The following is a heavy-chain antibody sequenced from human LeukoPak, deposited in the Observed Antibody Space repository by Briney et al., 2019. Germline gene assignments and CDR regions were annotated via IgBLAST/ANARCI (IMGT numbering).Heavy chain of an antibody. V-gene: IGHV1-2*06. CDR3: ARSRSSGGWVYFDC. D-gene: IGHD6-19*01. CDR1: GYSFTGYF. J-gene: IGHJ4*02. Sequence: GSVKVSCKASGYSFTGYFIHWVRQAPGQGLEWMGRINPNTGDTNYAPRFQGRASMTRDTSISTAYVEVSNLRSDDTAVYYCARSRSSGGWVYFDCWGQGTLVTVSS. CDR2: INPNTGDT.